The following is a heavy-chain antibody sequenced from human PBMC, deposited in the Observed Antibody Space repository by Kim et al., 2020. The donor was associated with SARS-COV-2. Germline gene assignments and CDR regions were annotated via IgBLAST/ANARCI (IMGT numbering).Heavy chain of an antibody. Sequence: GGSLRLSCVASGIIIDNYAMSWVRQAPGKVLEWVSRVGIGGDGIVYADSVRGRFTISRDVSVNTVYLQKNRLRADDTAVYFCAKAPARGSIFEHWAQGTL. V-gene: IGHV3-23*01. CDR1: GIIIDNYA. D-gene: IGHD1-26*01. J-gene: IGHJ4*02. CDR2: VGIGGDGI. CDR3: AKAPARGSIFEH.